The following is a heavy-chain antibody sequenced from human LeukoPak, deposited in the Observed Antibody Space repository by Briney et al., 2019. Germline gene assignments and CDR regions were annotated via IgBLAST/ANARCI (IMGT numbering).Heavy chain of an antibody. J-gene: IGHJ4*02. D-gene: IGHD4-17*01. CDR2: IFPGDSET. V-gene: IGHV5-51*01. CDR3: ARKHDYGDFPFDY. CDR1: GYSFTSQW. Sequence: GESLKISCKASGYSFTSQWIGWVRQMPGKGLEWMGIIFPGDSETRYSPSFQDQVTISADKSISTAYLQWSSLKATDTAMYFCARKHDYGDFPFDYWGQGALVTVSS.